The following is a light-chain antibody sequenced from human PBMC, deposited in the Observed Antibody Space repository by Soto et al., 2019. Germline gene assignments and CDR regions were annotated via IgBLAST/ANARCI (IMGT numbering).Light chain of an antibody. V-gene: IGKV3-11*01. J-gene: IGKJ1*01. CDR1: QSVRTS. Sequence: EIVLPQSPATLSLSPGERATLSCRASQSVRTSLAWYQQQPGQAPRLLIYDASNKATGIPARFSGSGSGTDFTLTISSLEPKDFAVYYCQQRSNCPLTFGQGTKVEIK. CDR3: QQRSNCPLT. CDR2: DAS.